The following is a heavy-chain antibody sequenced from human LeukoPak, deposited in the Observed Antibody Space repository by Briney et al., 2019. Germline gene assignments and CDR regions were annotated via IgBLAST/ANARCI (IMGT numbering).Heavy chain of an antibody. D-gene: IGHD3-22*01. CDR1: SGFLSSYY. Sequence: SETLSLTCTVSSGFLSSYYWSWLRQPAGKGLEWIGRIYNSGNTNYNPSLKSRVTMSVDTSKNRFSLKLTSVTTADTALYYCARDRSAAYYRVYFDYWGQGILVTVSS. CDR2: IYNSGNT. V-gene: IGHV4-4*07. J-gene: IGHJ4*02. CDR3: ARDRSAAYYRVYFDY.